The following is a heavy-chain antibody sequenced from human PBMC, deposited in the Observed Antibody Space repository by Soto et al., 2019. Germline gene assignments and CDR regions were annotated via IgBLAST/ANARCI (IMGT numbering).Heavy chain of an antibody. J-gene: IGHJ6*02. D-gene: IGHD5-12*01. Sequence: ASGKVSCKASGYTFTRSGISWVRQAPGQGPEWMGWISSYNGDTNYAQTFQGRVTMTTDTSTSTAYMELRSLRSDDTAVYYCASEGVAPYYYGMDVWGQGTPVTVSS. CDR3: ASEGVAPYYYGMDV. V-gene: IGHV1-18*01. CDR2: ISSYNGDT. CDR1: GYTFTRSG.